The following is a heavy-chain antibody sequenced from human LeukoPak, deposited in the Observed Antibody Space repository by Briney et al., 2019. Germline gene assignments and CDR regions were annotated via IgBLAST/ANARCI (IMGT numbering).Heavy chain of an antibody. J-gene: IGHJ4*02. CDR1: GGSISSGGYY. D-gene: IGHD3-16*01. CDR2: IYHSGST. CDR3: AKARLGGFDY. V-gene: IGHV4-30-2*01. Sequence: SQTLSLTCTVSGGSISSGGYYWSWIRQPPGKGLEWIGYIYHSGSTYYNPSLKSRVTISVDRSKNQFSLKLSSVTAADTAVYYCAKARLGGFDYWGQGTLVTVSS.